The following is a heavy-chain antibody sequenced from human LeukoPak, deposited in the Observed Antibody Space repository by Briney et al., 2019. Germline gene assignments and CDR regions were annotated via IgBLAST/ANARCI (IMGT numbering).Heavy chain of an antibody. J-gene: IGHJ6*03. CDR3: ARGADSPFYYYYYMDV. CDR1: GYTFTSYY. Sequence: ASVKVSCKASGYTFTSYYMHWVRQAPGQGLEWMGWINPNSGGTNYAQKFQGRVTMTRDTSISTAYMELSRLRSDDTAVYYCARGADSPFYYYYYMDVWGKGTTVTVSS. V-gene: IGHV1-2*02. CDR2: INPNSGGT. D-gene: IGHD2-15*01.